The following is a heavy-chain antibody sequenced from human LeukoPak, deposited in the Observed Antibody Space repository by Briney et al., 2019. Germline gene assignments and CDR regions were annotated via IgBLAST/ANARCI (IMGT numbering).Heavy chain of an antibody. V-gene: IGHV4-34*01. CDR3: ASHGDYYDSSGYRH. Sequence: SETLSLTCAVYGGSFSGYYWSWIRQPPGKGLEWIGEINHSGSTNYNPSLKSRVTLSVDTSKNQFSLKLSSVTAADTAVYYCASHGDYYDSSGYRHWGQGTLVTVSS. D-gene: IGHD3-22*01. CDR1: GGSFSGYY. J-gene: IGHJ4*02. CDR2: INHSGST.